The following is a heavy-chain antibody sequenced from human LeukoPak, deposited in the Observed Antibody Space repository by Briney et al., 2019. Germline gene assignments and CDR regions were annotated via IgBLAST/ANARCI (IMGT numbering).Heavy chain of an antibody. V-gene: IGHV3-7*01. CDR3: AREQTPVIHYYFDS. Sequence: SGGSLRLSYAASGFTFSSYWMSWVRQALGKGLEWVANIKQDGSDYYYVDSVKGRFTISRDNAKNSLYLQMNSLRAEDTAVYYCAREQTPVIHYYFDSWGQGTLVTVSS. J-gene: IGHJ4*02. CDR1: GFTFSSYW. CDR2: IKQDGSDY. D-gene: IGHD3-16*02.